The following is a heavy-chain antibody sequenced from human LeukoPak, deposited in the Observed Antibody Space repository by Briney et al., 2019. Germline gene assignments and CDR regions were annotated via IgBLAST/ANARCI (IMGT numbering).Heavy chain of an antibody. V-gene: IGHV3-21*01. CDR2: ISGSSTYI. J-gene: IGHJ4*02. D-gene: IGHD2-15*01. Sequence: GGSLILSCAASGFTFRTYTMNWVRQAPGQGLEWVASISGSSTYIFYADSVKGRFTISRDNAKNSLYLQMTSLRGEDTAVYYCARVANGGTSRDFWGQGTLVTVSS. CDR1: GFTFRTYT. CDR3: ARVANGGTSRDF.